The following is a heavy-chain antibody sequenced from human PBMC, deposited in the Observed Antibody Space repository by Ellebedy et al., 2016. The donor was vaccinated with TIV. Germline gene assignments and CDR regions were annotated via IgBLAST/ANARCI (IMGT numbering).Heavy chain of an antibody. Sequence: GESLKISCAASGFTFSGYAMSWVRQAPGTGLEWVSGINAGGGKTYYADSGKGRFTISRDNSKNTLYLQMNSLRAEETAVYYCARSSGWDLPHAFDIWGQGTMVTVSS. CDR2: INAGGGKT. J-gene: IGHJ3*02. V-gene: IGHV3-23*01. CDR3: ARSSGWDLPHAFDI. CDR1: GFTFSGYA. D-gene: IGHD6-19*01.